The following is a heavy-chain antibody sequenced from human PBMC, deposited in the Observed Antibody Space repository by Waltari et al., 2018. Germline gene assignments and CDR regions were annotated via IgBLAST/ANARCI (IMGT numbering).Heavy chain of an antibody. CDR1: GYTFTSYY. Sequence: QVQLVQSGAEVKKPGASVKVSCKASGYTFTSYYMHWVRQAPGHGLEWMGIINPGGGSTSYAQKCQGRVTMTRDTSTSTVYMELSSLRSEDTAVYYCARDLVVTGTYKAIYYYYGMDVWGQGTTVTVSS. CDR3: ARDLVVTGTYKAIYYYYGMDV. CDR2: INPGGGST. J-gene: IGHJ6*02. D-gene: IGHD1-7*01. V-gene: IGHV1-46*01.